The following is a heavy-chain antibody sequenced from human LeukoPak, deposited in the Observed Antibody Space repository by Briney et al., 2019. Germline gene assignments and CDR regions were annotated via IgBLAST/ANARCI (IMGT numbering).Heavy chain of an antibody. CDR2: IYSGGST. CDR3: AREGVEGYCGGGSCPRFDAFDI. Sequence: LSGGSLRLSCAASGFTFSSYWMSWVRQAPGKGLEWVSVIYSGGSTYYADSVKGRFTISRGNSKNTLYLQMNSLRAEDTAVYYCAREGVEGYCGGGSCPRFDAFDIWGQGTMVTVSS. J-gene: IGHJ3*02. CDR1: GFTFSSYW. D-gene: IGHD2-15*01. V-gene: IGHV3-53*01.